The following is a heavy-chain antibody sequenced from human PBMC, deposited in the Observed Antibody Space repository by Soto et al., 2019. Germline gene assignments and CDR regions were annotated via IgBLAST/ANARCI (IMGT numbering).Heavy chain of an antibody. J-gene: IGHJ4*01. CDR1: GFTFSYYE. CDR2: VSPEETSK. D-gene: IGHD3-10*01. V-gene: IGHV3-30-3*01. CDR3: ANVMFRGVPDYFDY. Sequence: QVQLVESGGGVVQSGRSLRLSCAASGFTFSYYEMHWVRQAPGKGLEWVAVVSPEETSKISSESAKCRCTVSRDNSKSMLYLKMDRLRPDDTAVYYCANVMFRGVPDYFDYWGHGALVTVSS.